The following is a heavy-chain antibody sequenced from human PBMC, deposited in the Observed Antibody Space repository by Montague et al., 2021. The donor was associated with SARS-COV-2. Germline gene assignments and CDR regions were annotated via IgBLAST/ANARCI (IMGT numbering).Heavy chain of an antibody. Sequence: SLRLSCAASGFTFSSYAMHWVRQAPGKGLEWVAVISYDGSNKYYADSVKGRFTISRNNSKNTLYLQMNSLRAEDTAVYYCARLHFDDPYYYGSGNLHLFDYWGQGTLVTVSS. CDR2: ISYDGSNK. V-gene: IGHV3-30-3*01. CDR1: GFTFSSYA. CDR3: ARLHFDDPYYYGSGNLHLFDY. J-gene: IGHJ4*02. D-gene: IGHD3-10*01.